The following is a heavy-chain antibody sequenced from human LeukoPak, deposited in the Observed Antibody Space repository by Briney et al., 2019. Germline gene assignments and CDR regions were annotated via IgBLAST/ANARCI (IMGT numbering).Heavy chain of an antibody. J-gene: IGHJ4*02. CDR2: IYTSGST. V-gene: IGHV4-4*07. CDR3: ARVGDYALKD. Sequence: SETLSLTCTVSGGSISNYHWSWIRQPAGKGLEWIGRIYTSGSTNYNPSVESRVTMSVDTSKNQFSLKLNSVTAADTAVYYCARVGDYALKDWGQGTLVTVSS. CDR1: GGSISNYH. D-gene: IGHD3-16*01.